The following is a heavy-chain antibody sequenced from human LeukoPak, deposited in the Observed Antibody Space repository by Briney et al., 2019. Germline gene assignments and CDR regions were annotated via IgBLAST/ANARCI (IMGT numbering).Heavy chain of an antibody. CDR3: AKAQSSSMGGPDAFDI. D-gene: IGHD6-6*01. Sequence: PGWSLRLSCAASGFTFSSYAMSWVRQAPGKGLEWVSAISGSGGSTYYADSVKGRFTISRDNSKNTLYLQMNSLRAEDTAVYYCAKAQSSSMGGPDAFDIWGQGTMVTVSS. J-gene: IGHJ3*02. CDR1: GFTFSSYA. V-gene: IGHV3-23*01. CDR2: ISGSGGST.